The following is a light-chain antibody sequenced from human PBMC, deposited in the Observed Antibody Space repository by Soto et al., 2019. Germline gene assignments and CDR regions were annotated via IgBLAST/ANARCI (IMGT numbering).Light chain of an antibody. CDR3: QQYLEWPQMT. CDR2: GAS. J-gene: IGKJ1*01. CDR1: ETVATN. V-gene: IGKV3-15*01. Sequence: EVVMTQSPSTLSVSPGDRATLSCRASETVATNLAWYQQKPGQAPRLLIYGASTRAAGISDRFRGSGSGTEFKLTISSLRSEDSDIYYCQQYLEWPQMTFGQGTKVEI.